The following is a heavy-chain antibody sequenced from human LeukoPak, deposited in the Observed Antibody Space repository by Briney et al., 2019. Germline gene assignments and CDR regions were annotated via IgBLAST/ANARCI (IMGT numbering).Heavy chain of an antibody. D-gene: IGHD1-26*01. Sequence: GGSLRLSCAASGFTFSTYSMNWVRQAPGKGLEWVSTITSYNTIYYADSVKGRFTISRDNAENSLYLQMNNLRAEDTAVYYCARERGPHRWELHIWGQGTMVTVSS. CDR3: ARERGPHRWELHI. CDR2: ITSYNTI. CDR1: GFTFSTYS. J-gene: IGHJ3*02. V-gene: IGHV3-21*01.